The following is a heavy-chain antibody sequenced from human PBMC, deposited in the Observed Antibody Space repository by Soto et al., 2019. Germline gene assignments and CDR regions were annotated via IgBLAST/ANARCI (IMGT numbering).Heavy chain of an antibody. D-gene: IGHD6-13*01. Sequence: SETLSLTCAVSGGSISSGGYSWSWIRQPPGKGLEWIGYIYNSGSTNYNPSLKSQVTISVDTSKNQFSLKLTSVTAADTAMYYCTRGSSWYDVDWFDPWGPGTLVTVSS. V-gene: IGHV4-61*08. J-gene: IGHJ5*02. CDR3: TRGSSWYDVDWFDP. CDR1: GGSISSGGYS. CDR2: IYNSGST.